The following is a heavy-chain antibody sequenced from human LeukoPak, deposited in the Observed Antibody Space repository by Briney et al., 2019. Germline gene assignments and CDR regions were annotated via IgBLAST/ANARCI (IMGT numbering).Heavy chain of an antibody. CDR2: TYYRSKWYN. J-gene: IGHJ4*02. CDR1: GDSVSSNRAA. Sequence: SQTLSLTFAISGDSVSSNRAAWNWIRQSPSRGLEWLARTYYRSKWYNDYAVSVKSRININADTSKNQFSLQLKSVTPEDTAVYYCVRERGANGWVDYWGQGTLVTVSS. D-gene: IGHD2-8*01. CDR3: VRERGANGWVDY. V-gene: IGHV6-1*01.